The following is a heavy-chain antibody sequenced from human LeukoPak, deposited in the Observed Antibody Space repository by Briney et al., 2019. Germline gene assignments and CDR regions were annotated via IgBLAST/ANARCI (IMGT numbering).Heavy chain of an antibody. CDR1: GFTFSDSY. V-gene: IGHV3-11*01. J-gene: IGHJ4*02. D-gene: IGHD4-23*01. CDR3: ARTGYYGANGFDY. Sequence: GGSLRLSCAASGFTFSDSYMTWIRQAPGKGLEWVSYISNSGYTKYYADSVKGRFTISRDNTKNSVHLQMNSLRAEDTALYYCARTGYYGANGFDYWGQGTLVAVSS. CDR2: ISNSGYTK.